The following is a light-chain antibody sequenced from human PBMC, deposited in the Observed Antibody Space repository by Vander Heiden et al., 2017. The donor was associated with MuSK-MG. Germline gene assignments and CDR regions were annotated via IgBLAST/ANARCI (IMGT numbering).Light chain of an antibody. CDR1: QSVSTS. J-gene: IGKJ1*01. V-gene: IGKV3-11*01. Sequence: EIVLTQSPATLSLSPGERATLSCRASQSVSTSLAWYQQKPGQPPRLLIYDTSNRATGIPARFTGSGSATDFTLTISSLEPEDFAVYYCQHCRGWPWTFGQGTKVEVK. CDR3: QHCRGWPWT. CDR2: DTS.